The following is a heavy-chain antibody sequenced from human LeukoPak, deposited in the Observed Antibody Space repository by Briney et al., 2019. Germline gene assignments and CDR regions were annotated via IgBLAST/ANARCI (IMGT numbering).Heavy chain of an antibody. CDR1: GFTFSSYG. J-gene: IGHJ4*02. D-gene: IGHD4-17*01. CDR3: AKEGIRGLRLIDY. CDR2: ISYDGSNK. Sequence: GGSLRLSCAASGFTFSSYGMHWVRQAPGKGLEWVAVISYDGSNKYYADSVKGRFTISRDNSKNTLYLQMNSLRAEDTAVYYCAKEGIRGLRLIDYWGQGTLVIVSS. V-gene: IGHV3-30*18.